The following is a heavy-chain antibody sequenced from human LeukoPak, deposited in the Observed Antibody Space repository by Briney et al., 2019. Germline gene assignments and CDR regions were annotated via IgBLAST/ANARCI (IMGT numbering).Heavy chain of an antibody. CDR2: INQNAGT. V-gene: IGHV4-34*01. J-gene: IGHJ5*02. Sequence: SETLSLTCAVSGWSIRGYYWSWVRQSPGKGLEWIGDINQNAGTDYNPSLKSRVTISIDSSRNQISLNVTAATAADTAIYFCARARTRLSWLDPWGQGTPVTVSS. CDR3: ARARTRLSWLDP. D-gene: IGHD6-6*01. CDR1: GWSIRGYY.